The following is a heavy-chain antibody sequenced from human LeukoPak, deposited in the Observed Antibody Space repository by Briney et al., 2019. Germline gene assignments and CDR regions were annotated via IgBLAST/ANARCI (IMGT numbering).Heavy chain of an antibody. CDR1: GYTFSSYG. Sequence: ASVTVSFKAAGYTFSSYGISWVRHPPAQGHERMGWISTYNGNTNYAQKLQGRVTMTTYTSTSTAYMELRSLRSDDTAVYYCARASCGGDCYDFDYWGQGTLVTVSS. D-gene: IGHD2-21*02. CDR3: ARASCGGDCYDFDY. CDR2: ISTYNGNT. V-gene: IGHV1-18*01. J-gene: IGHJ4*02.